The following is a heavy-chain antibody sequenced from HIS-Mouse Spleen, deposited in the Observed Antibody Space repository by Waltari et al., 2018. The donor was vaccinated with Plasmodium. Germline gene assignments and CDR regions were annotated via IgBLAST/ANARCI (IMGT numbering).Heavy chain of an antibody. CDR2: IKQDGSEK. CDR3: ASSWYWYFDL. D-gene: IGHD6-13*01. Sequence: EVQLVESGGCLVQPGGSVSLPGDASGCSCSSSWMSWVRQAPGKGLEWVANIKQDGSEKYYVDSVKGRFTISRDNAKNSLYLQMNSLRAEDTAVYYCASSWYWYFDLWGRGTLVTVSS. CDR1: GCSCSSSW. J-gene: IGHJ2*01. V-gene: IGHV3-7*01.